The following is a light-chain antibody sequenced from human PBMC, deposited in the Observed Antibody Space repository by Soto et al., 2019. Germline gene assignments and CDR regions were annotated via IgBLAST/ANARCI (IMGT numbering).Light chain of an antibody. CDR1: SGSIGDNY. CDR2: EDR. J-gene: IGLJ3*02. CDR3: QSYDSDNNWV. V-gene: IGLV6-57*01. Sequence: NFMLTQPHSVSESPGKTVTIFCTRSSGSIGDNYVQWFKQRPGTSPTTVIYEDRQRPSGVPDRFSGSIDRASNSASLIISGLKIEDEADYYCQSYDSDNNWVFGGGTKVTVL.